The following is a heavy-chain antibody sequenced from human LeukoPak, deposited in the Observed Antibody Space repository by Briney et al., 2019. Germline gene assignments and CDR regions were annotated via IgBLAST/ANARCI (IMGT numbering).Heavy chain of an antibody. J-gene: IGHJ5*02. D-gene: IGHD4-17*01. CDR1: GYTFTSYD. Sequence: GASVKVSCKASGYTFTSYDINWVRQATGQGLEWMGWMNPNSGNTGYAQKFQGRVTMTRNTSISTAYMELSSLRSEDTAVYYCARGNRHYGDPKKTYNWFDPWGQGTLVTVSS. V-gene: IGHV1-8*01. CDR2: MNPNSGNT. CDR3: ARGNRHYGDPKKTYNWFDP.